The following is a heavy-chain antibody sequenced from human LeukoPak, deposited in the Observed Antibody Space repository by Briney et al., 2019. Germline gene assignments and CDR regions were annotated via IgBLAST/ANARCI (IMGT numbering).Heavy chain of an antibody. CDR3: ARDRTAVAGRAEYFQH. CDR1: GGTFSSYA. Sequence: SVKVSCKASGGTFSSYAISWVRQAPGQGLEWMGGIIPIFGTANYAQKFQGRVTITAGESTSTAYMELSSLRSEDTAVYYCARDRTAVAGRAEYFQHWGQGTLVTVSS. V-gene: IGHV1-69*13. CDR2: IIPIFGTA. J-gene: IGHJ1*01. D-gene: IGHD6-19*01.